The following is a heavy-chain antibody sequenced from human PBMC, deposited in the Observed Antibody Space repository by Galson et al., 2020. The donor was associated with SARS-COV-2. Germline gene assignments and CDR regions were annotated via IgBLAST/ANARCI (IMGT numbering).Heavy chain of an antibody. V-gene: IGHV1-18*01. CDR3: ARDRQWVAAAGTGGYYDYGMDV. J-gene: IGHJ6*02. Sequence: ASVTVSCKASGYTFTSYGISWVRQAPGQGLEWMGWISAYNGNTNYAQKLQGRVTMTTDTSTSTAYMELRSLRSDDTAVYYCARDRQWVAAAGTGGYYDYGMDVWGQGTTVTVSS. CDR2: ISAYNGNT. CDR1: GYTFTSYG. D-gene: IGHD6-13*01.